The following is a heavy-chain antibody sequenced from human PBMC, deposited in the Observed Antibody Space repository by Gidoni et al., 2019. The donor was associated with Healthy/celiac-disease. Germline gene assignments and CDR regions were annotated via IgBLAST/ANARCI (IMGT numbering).Heavy chain of an antibody. Sequence: GQPVESGGGLVQPGGSLKLSCAASGFTFSGHAMHWFRQASGKGLEWVGRIRSKANSYATAYAASVKGRFTISRDDSKNTAYLQMNSLKTEDTAVYYCTAGVDYWGQGTLVTVSS. J-gene: IGHJ4*02. CDR1: GFTFSGHA. D-gene: IGHD3-10*01. V-gene: IGHV3-73*02. CDR2: IRSKANSYAT. CDR3: TAGVDY.